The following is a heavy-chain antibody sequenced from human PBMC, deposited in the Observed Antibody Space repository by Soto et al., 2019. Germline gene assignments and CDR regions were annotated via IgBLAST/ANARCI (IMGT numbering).Heavy chain of an antibody. CDR3: ARAAGATGWFDP. Sequence: QLQLQESGSGLVKPSQTLSLTCAVSGGSISSGGYSWSWIRPPPGKGLEWIGYIYHSGSTYYNPSLKSRVTISVDRSKNQFSLKLSSVTAADTAVYYCARAAGATGWFDPWGQGTLVTVSS. V-gene: IGHV4-30-2*01. D-gene: IGHD1-26*01. J-gene: IGHJ5*02. CDR1: GGSISSGGYS. CDR2: IYHSGST.